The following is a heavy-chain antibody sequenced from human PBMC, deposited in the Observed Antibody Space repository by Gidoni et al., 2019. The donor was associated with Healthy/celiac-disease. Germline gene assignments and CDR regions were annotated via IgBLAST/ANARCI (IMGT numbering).Heavy chain of an antibody. V-gene: IGHV3-21*01. CDR1: GFTFSSYS. J-gene: IGHJ4*02. CDR2: ISSSSSYI. CDR3: ASSQQPYCSGGSCYAY. Sequence: EVQLVESGGGLVKPGGSLRLSCAASGFTFSSYSMNWVRQAPGKGLEWVSSISSSSSYIYYADSVKGRFTISRDNAKNSLYQQMNSLRAEDTAVYYCASSQQPYCSGGSCYAYWGQGTLVTVSS. D-gene: IGHD2-15*01.